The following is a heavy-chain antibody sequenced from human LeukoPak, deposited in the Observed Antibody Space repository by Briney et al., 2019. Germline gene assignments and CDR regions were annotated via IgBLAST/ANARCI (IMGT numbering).Heavy chain of an antibody. CDR2: IYYSGST. CDR3: ARVYCPSQHYFTY. D-gene: IGHD2-15*01. CDR1: GGFISSGGYY. J-gene: IGHJ4*02. V-gene: IGHV4-31*03. Sequence: SQTLSLTCPVSGGFISSGGYYWSWIRQHPGKGLEWIGYIYYSGSTYYNPSLKSRVTISIDTSKNQFSLKLSSVTAADTAVYYCARVYCPSQHYFTYCGQASLVTVSS.